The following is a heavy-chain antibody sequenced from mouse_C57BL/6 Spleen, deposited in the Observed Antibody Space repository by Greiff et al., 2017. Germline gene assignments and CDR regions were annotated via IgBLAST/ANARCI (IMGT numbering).Heavy chain of an antibody. CDR3: ARGPLYAMDC. J-gene: IGHJ4*01. CDR2: ISSGSSTI. V-gene: IGHV5-17*01. Sequence: EVKLMESGGGLVKPGGSLKLSCAASGFTFSDYGMHWVRQAPEKGLEWVAYISSGSSTIYYADTVKGRITISRDNANNTLFLQVTSLRSEDTAMYYCARGPLYAMDCWGQGTSVTVSS. CDR1: GFTFSDYG. D-gene: IGHD6-1*01.